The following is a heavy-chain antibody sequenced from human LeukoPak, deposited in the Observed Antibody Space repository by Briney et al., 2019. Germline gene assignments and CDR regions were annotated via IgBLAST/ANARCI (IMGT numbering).Heavy chain of an antibody. CDR2: ISYSGST. J-gene: IGHJ4*02. D-gene: IGHD3-16*02. CDR3: ARYIWGSYPTFEDY. CDR1: GGSISSYY. V-gene: IGHV4-59*01. Sequence: SETLPLTCTVSGGSISSYYWSWIRQPPGKGLEWIGYISYSGSTNYNPSLKSRVTISVDTSKNQLSLKLNSVTAADTAVYYCARYIWGSYPTFEDYWGQGSLVTVSS.